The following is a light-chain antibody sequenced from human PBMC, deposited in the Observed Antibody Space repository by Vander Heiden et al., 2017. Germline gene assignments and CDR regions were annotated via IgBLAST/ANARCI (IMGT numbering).Light chain of an antibody. J-gene: IGLJ2*01. CDR1: RLRSYY. Sequence: SSELTQHPAVSVALGQTFRSTCHEDRLRSYYATWYQQKPGQDPPLVIYGKNNRPSGMPDRLSGSSSGNTASLTITGAQAEEEAVYYCNSRDSSNTHLVFGGGTKLTVL. V-gene: IGLV3-19*01. CDR2: GKN. CDR3: NSRDSSNTHLV.